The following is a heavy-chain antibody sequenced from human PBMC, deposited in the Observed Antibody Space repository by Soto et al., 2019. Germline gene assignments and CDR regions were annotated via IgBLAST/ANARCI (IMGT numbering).Heavy chain of an antibody. CDR3: TRRGRGKGDFNSESVDY. CDR2: IRSKANSYAT. V-gene: IGHV3-73*01. CDR1: GFTFSGSA. J-gene: IGHJ4*02. Sequence: EVQLVESRGGLVQPGGSLKLSCAASGFTFSGSAMHWVRQASGKGLEWVGRIRSKANSYATAYAASVKGRFTISRDDSKNTAYLQMNSLKTEDTAVYYCTRRGRGKGDFNSESVDYWGQGTLVTVSS. D-gene: IGHD3-10*01.